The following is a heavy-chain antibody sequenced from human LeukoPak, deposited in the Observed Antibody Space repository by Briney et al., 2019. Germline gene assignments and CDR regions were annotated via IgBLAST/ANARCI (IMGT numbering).Heavy chain of an antibody. CDR2: IWYDGTNQ. D-gene: IGHD1-14*01. CDR1: GFIFSDYG. V-gene: IGHV3-33*06. Sequence: GGSLRLSCPASGFIFSDYGMQWVRQAPGKGLEWVALIWYDGTNQYYADSVKGRFTISRDNSKNTLYLQMNSLRPEDAGVYYCAKSVRNSESFYYYMDVWGKGTTVTVSS. J-gene: IGHJ6*03. CDR3: AKSVRNSESFYYYMDV.